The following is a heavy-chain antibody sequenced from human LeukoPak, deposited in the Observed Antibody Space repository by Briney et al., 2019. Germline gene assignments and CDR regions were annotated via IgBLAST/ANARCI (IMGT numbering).Heavy chain of an antibody. D-gene: IGHD1-26*01. CDR3: VRGGADTFY. Sequence: GGSLRLSCAAAGFTVSNNYMSWVRQAPGKGLMWVSRISDDGSSASCADSVKGRFTISRDDAKHTLYSQMNSLRAEDTAIYYCVRGGADTFYWGQGTLVTVSS. J-gene: IGHJ4*02. V-gene: IGHV3-74*01. CDR1: GFTVSNNY. CDR2: ISDDGSSA.